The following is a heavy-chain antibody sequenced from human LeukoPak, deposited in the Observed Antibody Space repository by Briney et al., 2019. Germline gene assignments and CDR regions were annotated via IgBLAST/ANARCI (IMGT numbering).Heavy chain of an antibody. Sequence: GESLKISCKGSGYSFTSYWIGWVRQMPGKGQEWMGIIYPGDSDTKYSPSFQGQVTISADKSISTAYLQWSSLKASDTAMYYCARPVEMATITLFDYWGQGTLVTVSS. D-gene: IGHD5-24*01. CDR1: GYSFTSYW. J-gene: IGHJ4*02. CDR2: IYPGDSDT. V-gene: IGHV5-51*01. CDR3: ARPVEMATITLFDY.